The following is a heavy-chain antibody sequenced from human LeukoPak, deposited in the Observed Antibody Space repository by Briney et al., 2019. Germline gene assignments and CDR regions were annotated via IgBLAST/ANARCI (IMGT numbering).Heavy chain of an antibody. D-gene: IGHD2-2*01. J-gene: IGHJ4*02. CDR3: ARAGQGYCTSTSCYLSLDF. CDR1: GFTFSSYW. CDR2: IKQDGSEE. V-gene: IGHV3-7*01. Sequence: GGSLRLSCAASGFTFSSYWMSWVRQAPGKGLEWVANIKQDGSEEYYVDSVKGRFNSSRDNAKNSLYLQMNSLRVEDTAVYYCARAGQGYCTSTSCYLSLDFWGQGTLVTVSS.